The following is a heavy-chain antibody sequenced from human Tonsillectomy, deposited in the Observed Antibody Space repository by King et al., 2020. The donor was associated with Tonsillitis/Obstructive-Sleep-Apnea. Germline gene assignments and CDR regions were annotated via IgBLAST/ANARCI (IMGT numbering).Heavy chain of an antibody. V-gene: IGHV3-30*04. Sequence: VQLVESGGGVVQPGKSLRLSCAASGSTFSDYALHWVRQAPGEGLEWVAVISYDGNNKYYADSVKGRFTISRDISKKTLYLQMNSLRAEDTAVYYCATEYRGYFDYWGQGSPVTVSS. CDR1: GSTFSDYA. J-gene: IGHJ4*02. CDR2: ISYDGNNK. D-gene: IGHD2-21*01. CDR3: ATEYRGYFDY.